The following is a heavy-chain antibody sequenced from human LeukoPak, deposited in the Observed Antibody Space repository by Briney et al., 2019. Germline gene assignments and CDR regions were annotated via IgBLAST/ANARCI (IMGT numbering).Heavy chain of an antibody. CDR1: GFTFSDHY. CDR2: SRNKANSYST. D-gene: IGHD3-22*01. J-gene: IGHJ4*02. V-gene: IGHV3-72*01. Sequence: QPGGSLRLSCAASGFTFSDHYMDWVRQAPGKGLEWVGRSRNKANSYSTEYAASVRGRFTISRDDSKNSLYLQMNSLKTEDTAVYYCVYDSSTNYFDHWGQGTLVTVSS. CDR3: VYDSSTNYFDH.